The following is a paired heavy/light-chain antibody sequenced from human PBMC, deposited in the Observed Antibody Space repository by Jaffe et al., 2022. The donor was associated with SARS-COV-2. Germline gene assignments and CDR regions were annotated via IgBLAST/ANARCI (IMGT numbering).Light chain of an antibody. CDR1: QGISSY. Sequence: AIRMTQSPSSFSASTGDRVTITCRASQGISSYLAWYQQKPGKAPKLLIYAASTLQSGVPSRFSGSGSGTDFTLTISCLQSEDFATYYCQQYYSYPITFGQGTRLEIK. CDR2: AAS. CDR3: QQYYSYPIT. J-gene: IGKJ5*01. V-gene: IGKV1-8*01.
Heavy chain of an antibody. CDR2: IYYSGST. V-gene: IGHV4-39*01. D-gene: IGHD3-10*01. CDR1: GGSISSSSYY. J-gene: IGHJ5*02. Sequence: QLQLQESGPGLVKPSETLSLTCTVSGGSISSSSYYWGWIRQPPGKGLEWIGSIYYSGSTYYNPSLKSRVTISVDTSKNQFSLKLSSVTAADTAVYYCAVLDGYYYGSGSYYGENWFDPWGQGTLVTVSS. CDR3: AVLDGYYYGSGSYYGENWFDP.